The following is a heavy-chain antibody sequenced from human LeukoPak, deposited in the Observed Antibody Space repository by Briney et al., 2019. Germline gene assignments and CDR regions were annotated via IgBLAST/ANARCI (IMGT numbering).Heavy chain of an antibody. J-gene: IGHJ4*02. V-gene: IGHV1-69*05. Sequence: SVKVSCKASGGTFSSYAISWVRQAPGQGLELMGRIIPIFGTANYAQKFQGRVTITTDESTSTAYMELSSLRSEDTAVYYCASSRSLDFWSGYSGYWGQGTLVTVSS. D-gene: IGHD3-3*01. CDR2: IIPIFGTA. CDR3: ASSRSLDFWSGYSGY. CDR1: GGTFSSYA.